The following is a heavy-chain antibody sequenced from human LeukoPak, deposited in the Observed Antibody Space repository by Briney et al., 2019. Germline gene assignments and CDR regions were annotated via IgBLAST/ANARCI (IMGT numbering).Heavy chain of an antibody. Sequence: GGSLRLSCAASGFTFTNAGIHWVRLAAGKGLEWVSFISHDGTNKYYSDSVGGRFTVSRLNSQNTVYLQMTDLRPDDTATYYCASEDVDTGDFWGQGTLVTVSS. CDR2: ISHDGTNK. J-gene: IGHJ4*02. CDR3: ASEDVDTGDF. V-gene: IGHV3-30*01. D-gene: IGHD5-18*01. CDR1: GFTFTNAG.